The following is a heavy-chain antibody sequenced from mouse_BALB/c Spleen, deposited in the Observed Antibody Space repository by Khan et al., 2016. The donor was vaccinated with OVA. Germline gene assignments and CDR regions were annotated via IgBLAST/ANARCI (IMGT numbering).Heavy chain of an antibody. D-gene: IGHD2-12*01. CDR2: IDPANGNT. Sequence: EVQLPESGAELVKPGASVKLSCTASGFNIKDTYMHWVIQRPEQGLEWIGRIDPANGNTKYDPNFQGKATITADTSSNTAYLQISSLTSEDTAVYCCARITCYDGSYWGQGTLVTVSA. J-gene: IGHJ3*01. CDR1: GFNIKDTY. CDR3: ARITCYDGSY. V-gene: IGHV14-3*02.